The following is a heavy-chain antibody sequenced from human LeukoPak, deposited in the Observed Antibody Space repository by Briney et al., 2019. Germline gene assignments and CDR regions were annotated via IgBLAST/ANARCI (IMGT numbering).Heavy chain of an antibody. CDR2: ISVYNGNT. CDR1: GYTFTGYY. J-gene: IGHJ3*01. CDR3: ATHRQEQKTHHAFDV. Sequence: ASVKVSCKASGYTFTGYYMHWVRQAPGQGLEWMGWISVYNGNTDYAQKLQGRVTMTTDRPTNTAYMELRSLSSDDTAMYYCATHRQEQKTHHAFDVWGQGTMGSVSS. D-gene: IGHD1-26*01. V-gene: IGHV1-18*04.